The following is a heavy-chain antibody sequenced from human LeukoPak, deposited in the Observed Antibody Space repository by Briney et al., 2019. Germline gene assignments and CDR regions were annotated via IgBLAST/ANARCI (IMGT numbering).Heavy chain of an antibody. V-gene: IGHV3-21*01. CDR1: GFTFSSYS. J-gene: IGHJ4*02. CDR2: ISSSSSYI. CDR3: ARVGTMIVVDY. Sequence: GGSLRLSCAASGFTFSSYSMNWVRQAPGKGLEWGSSISSSSSYIYYTDSVKGRFTISRDNAKNSLYLQMNNLRAEDTAVYYCARVGTMIVVDYWGQGTLVTVS. D-gene: IGHD3-22*01.